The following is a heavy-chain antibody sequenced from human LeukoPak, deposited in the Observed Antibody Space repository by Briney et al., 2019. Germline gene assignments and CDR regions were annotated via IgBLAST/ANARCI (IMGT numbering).Heavy chain of an antibody. CDR2: ISSSGSTI. Sequence: GGSLRLSCAASGFTFSSYEMNWVRQAPGKGLEWVSYISSSGSTIYYADSVKGRFTISRDNSKNTLYLQMNSLRAEDTAVYYCAKAGIAAAGSRFDPWGQGTLVTVSS. V-gene: IGHV3-48*03. J-gene: IGHJ5*02. D-gene: IGHD6-13*01. CDR3: AKAGIAAAGSRFDP. CDR1: GFTFSSYE.